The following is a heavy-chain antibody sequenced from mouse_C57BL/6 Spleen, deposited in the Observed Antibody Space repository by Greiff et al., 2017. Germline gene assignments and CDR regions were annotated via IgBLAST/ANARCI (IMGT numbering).Heavy chain of an antibody. Sequence: VQLQQSGPGLVQPSQSLSITCTVSGFSLTSYGVPWVRQSPGKGLEWLGVIWSGGSTDSNAAFISRLSISKDNSKSQVFFKMNSLQADDTAIYYCASSGSPYYAMDYRGQGTSVTVSS. D-gene: IGHD1-1*01. CDR1: GFSLTSYG. CDR3: ASSGSPYYAMDY. J-gene: IGHJ4*01. CDR2: IWSGGST. V-gene: IGHV2-2*01.